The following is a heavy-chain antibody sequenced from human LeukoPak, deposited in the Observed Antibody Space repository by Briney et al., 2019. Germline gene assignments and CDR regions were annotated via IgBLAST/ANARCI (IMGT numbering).Heavy chain of an antibody. CDR3: AGDSSGYHNWFDP. Sequence: ASVKVSCKASGYTFTGYYMHWVRQAPRQGLEWMGRINPNSGGTNYAQKFQGRVTMTRDTSISTAYMELSRLRSDDTAVYYCAGDSSGYHNWFDPWGQGTLVTVSS. D-gene: IGHD3-22*01. CDR1: GYTFTGYY. CDR2: INPNSGGT. J-gene: IGHJ5*02. V-gene: IGHV1-2*06.